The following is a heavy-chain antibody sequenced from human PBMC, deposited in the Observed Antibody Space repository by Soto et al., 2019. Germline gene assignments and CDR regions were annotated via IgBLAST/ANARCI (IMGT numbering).Heavy chain of an antibody. D-gene: IGHD3-9*01. Sequence: TSETLSLTCTVSGGSISSYYWSWIRQPPGKGLEWIGYIYYSGSTNYNPSLKSRVTISVDTSKNQFSLKLSSVTAADTAVYYFARSRDYDILTGYSYGMDVWGQGTTVTVSS. CDR1: GGSISSYY. CDR3: ARSRDYDILTGYSYGMDV. V-gene: IGHV4-59*01. CDR2: IYYSGST. J-gene: IGHJ6*02.